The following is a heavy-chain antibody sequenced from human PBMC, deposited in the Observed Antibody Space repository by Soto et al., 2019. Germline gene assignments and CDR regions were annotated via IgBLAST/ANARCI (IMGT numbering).Heavy chain of an antibody. V-gene: IGHV3-53*01. J-gene: IGHJ4*02. CDR1: GFTVSSNY. CDR2: IYSGGST. CDR3: ARALYYDIFTGYIDY. Sequence: EVQLVESGGGLIQPGGSLRLSCAASGFTVSSNYMSCVRQAPGKGLEWVSVIYSGGSTYYADSVKGRFTISRDNSKNTLYLQMNSLRAEDTAVYYCARALYYDIFTGYIDYWGQGTLVTVSS. D-gene: IGHD3-9*01.